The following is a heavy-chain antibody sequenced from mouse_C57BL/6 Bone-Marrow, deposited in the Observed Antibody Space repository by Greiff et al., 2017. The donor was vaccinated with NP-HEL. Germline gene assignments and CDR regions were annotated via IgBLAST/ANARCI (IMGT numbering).Heavy chain of an antibody. J-gene: IGHJ3*01. CDR2: IWTGGGT. V-gene: IGHV2-9-1*01. Sequence: QVQLQQSGPGLVAPSQSLSITCTVSGFSLTSYAISWVRQPPGKGLEWLGVIWTGGGTNYNSALKSRLSISKDNSKSQVFLKMNSLQTDDTARYYCAIQAYYSNSAWFAYWGQGTLVTVSA. D-gene: IGHD2-5*01. CDR1: GFSLTSYA. CDR3: AIQAYYSNSAWFAY.